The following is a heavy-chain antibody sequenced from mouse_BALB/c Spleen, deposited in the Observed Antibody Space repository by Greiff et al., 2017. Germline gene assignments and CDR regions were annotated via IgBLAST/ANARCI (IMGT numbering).Heavy chain of an antibody. CDR3: ARNGNYLYWYFDV. CDR2: IYPGDGDT. D-gene: IGHD2-1*01. Sequence: QVQLKQSGPELVKPGASVKISCKASGYAFSSSWMNWVKQRPGQGLEWIGRIYPGDGDTNYNGKFKGKATLTADKSSSTAYMQLSSLTSVDSAVYFCARNGNYLYWYFDVWGAGTTVTVSS. J-gene: IGHJ1*01. CDR1: GYAFSSSW. V-gene: IGHV1-82*01.